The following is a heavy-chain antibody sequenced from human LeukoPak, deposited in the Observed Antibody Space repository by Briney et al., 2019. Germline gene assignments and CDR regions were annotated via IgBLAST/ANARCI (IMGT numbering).Heavy chain of an antibody. D-gene: IGHD6-19*01. CDR3: ASSQYSSGDAFDI. CDR1: GGSFSGYY. J-gene: IGHJ3*02. CDR2: INHSGST. Sequence: PSETLSLTCAVYGGSFSGYYWSWIHQPPGKGLEWIGEINHSGSTNYNPSLKSRVTISVDTSKNQFSLKLSSVTAADTAVHYCASSQYSSGDAFDIWGQGTMVTVSS. V-gene: IGHV4-34*01.